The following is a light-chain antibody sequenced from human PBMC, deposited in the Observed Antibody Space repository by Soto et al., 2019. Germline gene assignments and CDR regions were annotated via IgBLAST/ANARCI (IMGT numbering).Light chain of an antibody. CDR1: RYNILSDYG. CDR3: QSYDRSLSGYV. J-gene: IGLJ1*01. V-gene: IGLV1-40*01. CDR2: GNS. Sequence: QPVLTQPPSASVAPGQRVTISCTATRYNILSDYGVHWYRQVPGTDPKLLIFGNSNRPSGVPDRFSGSNSGTSASLAITGLQTEDEADYYCQSYDRSLSGYVFGTGTKLTVL.